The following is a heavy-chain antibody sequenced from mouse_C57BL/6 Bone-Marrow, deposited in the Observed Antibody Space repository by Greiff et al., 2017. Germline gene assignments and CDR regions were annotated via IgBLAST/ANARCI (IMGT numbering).Heavy chain of an antibody. V-gene: IGHV1-64*01. CDR2: IHPNSGST. Sequence: QVQLKQPGAELVKPGASVKLSCKASGYTFTSYWMHWVKQRPGQGLEWIGMIHPNSGSTNYNEKFKSKATLTVDKSSSTAYMQLSSLTSEDSAVYYCAVIYDYDAFDYWGQGTTLTVSS. J-gene: IGHJ2*01. CDR3: AVIYDYDAFDY. D-gene: IGHD2-4*01. CDR1: GYTFTSYW.